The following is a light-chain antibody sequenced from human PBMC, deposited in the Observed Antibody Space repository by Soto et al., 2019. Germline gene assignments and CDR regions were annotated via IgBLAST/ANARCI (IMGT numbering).Light chain of an antibody. CDR2: WAS. CDR3: QQYFINTPWA. CDR1: QTVLHSSNNQNY. J-gene: IGKJ1*01. Sequence: DIVMTQSPDSLAVSLGERATINCKSSQTVLHSSNNQNYLAWYQHKPGQPPKLLIYWASTRESGVPDRFSGSGSGTDFTLTISSLQAEDVAVYYCQQYFINTPWAFGQGTKVEIK. V-gene: IGKV4-1*01.